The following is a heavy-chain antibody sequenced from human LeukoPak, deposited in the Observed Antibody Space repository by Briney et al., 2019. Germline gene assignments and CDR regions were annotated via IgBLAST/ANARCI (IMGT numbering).Heavy chain of an antibody. CDR3: ARRSFPYYDFWSGWYNWFDP. CDR1: GGSFSVYY. V-gene: IGHV4-34*01. D-gene: IGHD3-3*01. CDR2: INHRGST. Sequence: SSETPSLTCAVYGGSFSVYYWSWIRQPPGKGLEWIGGINHRGSTNYNPSLKSRVTISVDPSKHQLSLTLRSVTDADTAVYYCARRSFPYYDFWSGWYNWFDPWGQGTLVTVSS. J-gene: IGHJ5*02.